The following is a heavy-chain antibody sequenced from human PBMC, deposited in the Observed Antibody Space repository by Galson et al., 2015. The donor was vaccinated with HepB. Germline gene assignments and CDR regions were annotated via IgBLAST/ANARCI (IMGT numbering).Heavy chain of an antibody. V-gene: IGHV3-23*01. CDR2: ISGSGGST. CDR1: GFTFSSYA. Sequence: SLRLSCAASGFTFSSYAMSWVRQAPGKGLEWVSAISGSGGSTYYADSVKGRFTISRDNSKNTLYLQMNSLRAEDTAVYYCAKDSLLNYYDSSGPPPHVAFDIWGQGTMVTVSA. D-gene: IGHD3-22*01. J-gene: IGHJ3*02. CDR3: AKDSLLNYYDSSGPPPHVAFDI.